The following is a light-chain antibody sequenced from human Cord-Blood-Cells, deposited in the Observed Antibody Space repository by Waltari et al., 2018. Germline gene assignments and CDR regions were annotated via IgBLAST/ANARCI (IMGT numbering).Light chain of an antibody. V-gene: IGLV2-14*01. J-gene: IGLJ2*01. CDR1: SSDVGGYNY. Sequence: QSALTQPASVSGSPGQSITISCTGTSSDVGGYNYVSWYQTHPGKAPKLMSYDVSNRPSGVSNRFSGSKSGNTASLTISGLQAEDEADYYCSSYTSSSTVVFGGGTKLTVL. CDR2: DVS. CDR3: SSYTSSSTVV.